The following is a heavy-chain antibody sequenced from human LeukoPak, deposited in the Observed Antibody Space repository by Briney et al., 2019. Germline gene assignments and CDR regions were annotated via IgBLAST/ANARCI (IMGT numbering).Heavy chain of an antibody. J-gene: IGHJ4*02. CDR1: GYTFTSYA. CDR2: INAGNGNT. D-gene: IGHD3-10*01. V-gene: IGHV1-3*01. CDR3: ARSITMVRGVNTHSDY. Sequence: ASVKVSCKASGYTFTSYAMHWVRQAPGQRLEWMGWINAGNGNTKYSQKFQGRVTITRDTSASTAYMELSSLRSEDTAVYYCARSITMVRGVNTHSDYWGQGTLVTVSS.